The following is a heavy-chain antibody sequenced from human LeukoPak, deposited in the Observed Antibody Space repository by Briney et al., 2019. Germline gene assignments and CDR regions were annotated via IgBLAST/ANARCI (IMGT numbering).Heavy chain of an antibody. V-gene: IGHV3-11*05. CDR2: ISRSSSYT. D-gene: IGHD6-19*01. J-gene: IGHJ4*02. CDR3: ARVAVAGTGDYFDY. Sequence: GGSLRLSCAASGFTFSDYYMSWIRQAPGKGLEWVSYISRSSSYTNYADSVKGRFTISRDNAKNSLYLQMNSLRAEDTAVYYCARVAVAGTGDYFDYWGQGTLVTVSS. CDR1: GFTFSDYY.